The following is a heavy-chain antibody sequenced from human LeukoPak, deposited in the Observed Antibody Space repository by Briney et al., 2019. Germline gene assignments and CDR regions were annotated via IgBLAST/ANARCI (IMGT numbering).Heavy chain of an antibody. D-gene: IGHD6-13*01. V-gene: IGHV4-59*01. CDR2: IYYSGST. CDR3: ARVSKQQLVPSAFNI. Sequence: SETLSLTCTVSGGSISSYHWSWIRQPPGKGLEWIGYIYYSGSTNYNPSLKSRVTISVDTSKNQFSLKLSSVTAADTAVYYCARVSKQQLVPSAFNIWGQGTMVTVSS. J-gene: IGHJ3*02. CDR1: GGSISSYH.